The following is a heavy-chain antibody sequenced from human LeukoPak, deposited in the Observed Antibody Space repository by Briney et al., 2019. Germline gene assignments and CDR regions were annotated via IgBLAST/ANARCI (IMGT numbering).Heavy chain of an antibody. J-gene: IGHJ3*02. Sequence: SETLSLTCTVSGGSISSSSYYWGWIRQPPGKGLEWIGSIYYSGSTYYNPSLKSRATISVDTSKNQFSLKLSSVTAADTAVYYCARHGDILTGYELAFDIWGQGTMVTVSS. CDR1: GGSISSSSYY. CDR2: IYYSGST. D-gene: IGHD3-9*01. CDR3: ARHGDILTGYELAFDI. V-gene: IGHV4-39*01.